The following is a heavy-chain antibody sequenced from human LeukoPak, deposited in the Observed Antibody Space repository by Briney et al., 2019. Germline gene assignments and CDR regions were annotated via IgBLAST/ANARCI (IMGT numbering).Heavy chain of an antibody. D-gene: IGHD6-13*01. V-gene: IGHV3-21*01. CDR3: ARGLDSIAAAYYYYGMDV. Sequence: PGGSLRLSCAASGFTFSSYSMNWVRQAPGKGLEWVSSISSSSSYIYYADSVKGRFTISRDNAKNSLYLQMNSLRAEDTAVYYCARGLDSIAAAYYYYGMDVWGQGTTVTVSS. J-gene: IGHJ6*02. CDR1: GFTFSSYS. CDR2: ISSSSSYI.